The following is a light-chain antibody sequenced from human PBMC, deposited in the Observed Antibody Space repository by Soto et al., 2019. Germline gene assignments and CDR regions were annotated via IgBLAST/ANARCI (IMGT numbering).Light chain of an antibody. CDR3: QQYGNSPIT. CDR2: GTS. V-gene: IGKV3-20*01. J-gene: IGKJ5*01. Sequence: EVVLTQSPGTLSLSSGERATLSCRASERIYSAYLGWYQQKPGQAPRLLIYGTSSRATGIPDRFSGSGSGTDFTLTISRLEPEDFAVYYCQQYGNSPITFGQGTRLEIK. CDR1: ERIYSAY.